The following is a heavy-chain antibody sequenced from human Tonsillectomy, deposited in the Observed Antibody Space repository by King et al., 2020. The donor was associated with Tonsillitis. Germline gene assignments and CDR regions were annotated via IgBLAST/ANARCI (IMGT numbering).Heavy chain of an antibody. CDR2: INSDGSST. Sequence: VQLVESGGGLVQPGGSLRLSCAASGFTFSSYWMHWVRQAPGKGLVWVSLINSDGSSTTYADSVKGRFTISRDNPKNTLYLQMNSLRAEDTAVYYCGRTARIEVVTAAPFDPWGQGTLVTVSP. CDR3: GRTARIEVVTAAPFDP. D-gene: IGHD2-2*01. V-gene: IGHV3-74*01. J-gene: IGHJ5*02. CDR1: GFTFSSYW.